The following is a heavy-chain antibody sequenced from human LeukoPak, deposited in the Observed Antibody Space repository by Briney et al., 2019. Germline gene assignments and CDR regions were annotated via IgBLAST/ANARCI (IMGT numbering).Heavy chain of an antibody. V-gene: IGHV4-39*02. Sequence: SETLSLTCTVSGGSISTTSYYWGWIRQPPRKGLEWIGSIYYSGSTYYNPSLKSRVTISVDTSKNQFSLKLNSVTAADTAVYFCAREGSYGYTFDYWGQGTLVTVSS. J-gene: IGHJ4*02. D-gene: IGHD3-16*01. CDR2: IYYSGST. CDR3: AREGSYGYTFDY. CDR1: GGSISTTSYY.